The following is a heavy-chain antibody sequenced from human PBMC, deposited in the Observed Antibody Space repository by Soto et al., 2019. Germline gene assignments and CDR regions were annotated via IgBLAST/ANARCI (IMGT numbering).Heavy chain of an antibody. V-gene: IGHV4-34*01. D-gene: IGHD3-10*01. CDR1: GGSFSGNY. J-gene: IGHJ6*02. Sequence: QVQLQQWGAGLLKPSETLSLSCAVYGGSFSGNYWNWIRQPPGKGLEWIGEISHSGGTNYNPSLKNRVTISEDTAKKQISLKLSSVTAADTAVYYCARGSPKGFYVSGTYYGKYFMDVWGQGTTVTVSS. CDR3: ARGSPKGFYVSGTYYGKYFMDV. CDR2: ISHSGGT.